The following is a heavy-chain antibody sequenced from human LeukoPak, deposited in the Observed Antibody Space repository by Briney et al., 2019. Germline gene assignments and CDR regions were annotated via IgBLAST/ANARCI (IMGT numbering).Heavy chain of an antibody. CDR3: ARGPGLAQN. D-gene: IGHD3/OR15-3a*01. J-gene: IGHJ4*02. CDR1: GYTFTGYY. CDR2: MNPNSGNT. V-gene: IGHV1-8*02. Sequence: ASVKVSCKASGYTFTGYYMHWVRQAPGQGLEWMGWMNPNSGNTGYAQKFQGRVTMTRNTSISTAYMELSSLRSEDTAVYYCARGPGLAQNWGQGTLVTVSS.